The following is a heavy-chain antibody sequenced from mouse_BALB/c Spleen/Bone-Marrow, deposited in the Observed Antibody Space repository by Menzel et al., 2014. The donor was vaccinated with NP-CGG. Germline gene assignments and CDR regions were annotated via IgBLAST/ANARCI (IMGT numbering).Heavy chain of an antibody. V-gene: IGHV5-4*02. CDR3: ARDGDYKYAWFAY. CDR1: GLTFSDYY. CDR2: ISDGGSYT. D-gene: IGHD2-14*01. J-gene: IGHJ3*01. Sequence: DVHLVESGGDLVKPGGSLKLSCAASGLTFSDYYMYWVRQTPEKRLEWVATISDGGSYTYYPDSVKGRFTISRDNAKNNLYLHMSSLKSEDTAMYYCARDGDYKYAWFAYWGQGTLVTVSA.